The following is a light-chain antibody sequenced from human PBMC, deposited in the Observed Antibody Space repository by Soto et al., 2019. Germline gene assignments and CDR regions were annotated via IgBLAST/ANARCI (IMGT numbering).Light chain of an antibody. J-gene: IGKJ5*01. CDR3: QQYTNWPPIT. CDR2: GAS. V-gene: IGKV3-15*01. Sequence: EIVLTQSPGTLSLSPGERATLSCRSSQSVSSNLAWYQQKPGQAPRLVIYGASTRATGIPARFSGSGSGTEFTLAISSLQSEDFAVYYCQQYTNWPPITFGQGTRLEIK. CDR1: QSVSSN.